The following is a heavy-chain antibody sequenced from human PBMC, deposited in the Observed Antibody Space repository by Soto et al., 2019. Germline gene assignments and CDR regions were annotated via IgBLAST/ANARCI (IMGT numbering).Heavy chain of an antibody. V-gene: IGHV3-23*01. Sequence: EVQLLESGGGLVQPGGSLRLSCVASGFTSSSSAMSWVRQAPGKGLEWVSAISSSGDSTYYADSVKGRFTISKDNSKNTLYVQMNSLRAEDTAIYCCAKVWGPYYYYGMDVWGQGTTVTVSS. CDR3: AKVWGPYYYYGMDV. D-gene: IGHD7-27*01. J-gene: IGHJ6*02. CDR1: GFTSSSSA. CDR2: ISSSGDST.